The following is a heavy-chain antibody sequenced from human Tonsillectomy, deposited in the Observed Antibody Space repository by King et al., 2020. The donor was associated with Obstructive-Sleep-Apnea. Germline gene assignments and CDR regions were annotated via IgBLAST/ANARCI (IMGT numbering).Heavy chain of an antibody. Sequence: QLVQSGGGLVQPGRSLRLSCAASGFTFDDYAMHWVRQAPGKGLEWVSGISWNSGSIGYADSVKGRFTISRDNAKNSLYLQMNSLRAEDTALYYCAKDRGLDYYGSGSYYTGPGDAFDIWGQGTMVTVSS. D-gene: IGHD3-10*01. CDR2: ISWNSGSI. V-gene: IGHV3-9*01. J-gene: IGHJ3*02. CDR1: GFTFDDYA. CDR3: AKDRGLDYYGSGSYYTGPGDAFDI.